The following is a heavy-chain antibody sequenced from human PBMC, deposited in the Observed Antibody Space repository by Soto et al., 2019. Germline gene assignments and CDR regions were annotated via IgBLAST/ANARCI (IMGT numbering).Heavy chain of an antibody. D-gene: IGHD2-15*01. Sequence: QVQLVQSGAEVKKPGSSVKVSYKASGGTFSSYAISWVRQAPGQGLEWMGGIIPIFGTANYAQKFQGRVTITADESTSTAYMELSSLRSEDTAVYYCARDRAATVPNYYYYGMDVWGQGTTVTVSS. J-gene: IGHJ6*02. CDR2: IIPIFGTA. CDR3: ARDRAATVPNYYYYGMDV. CDR1: GGTFSSYA. V-gene: IGHV1-69*01.